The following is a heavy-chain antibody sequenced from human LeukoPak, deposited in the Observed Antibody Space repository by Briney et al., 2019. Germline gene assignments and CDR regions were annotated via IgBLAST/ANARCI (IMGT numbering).Heavy chain of an antibody. Sequence: SETLSLTCTVSGGSISSYYWSWIRQPAGKGLEWIGRIYTSGSTNYNPSLKSRVTMSVDTSKNQFSLKLSSVTAADTAVYYCARVRSASMVGVTSWFDPWGQGTLVTVSS. CDR1: GGSISSYY. V-gene: IGHV4-4*07. CDR2: IYTSGST. CDR3: ARVRSASMVGVTSWFDP. J-gene: IGHJ5*02. D-gene: IGHD4-17*01.